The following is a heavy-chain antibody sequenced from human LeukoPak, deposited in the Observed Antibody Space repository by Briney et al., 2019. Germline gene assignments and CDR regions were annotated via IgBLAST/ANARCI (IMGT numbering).Heavy chain of an antibody. CDR3: ARHPVPMDV. CDR2: ISSSGSTI. V-gene: IGHV3-48*03. Sequence: PGGSLRLSCAASGFTFSSYEMNWVRQAPGKGLEWVSYISSSGSTIYYADSVKGRFTISRDNAKNSLYLKMNSLRAEDTAVYYCARHPVPMDVWGQGATVTVSS. CDR1: GFTFSSYE. D-gene: IGHD6-6*01. J-gene: IGHJ6*02.